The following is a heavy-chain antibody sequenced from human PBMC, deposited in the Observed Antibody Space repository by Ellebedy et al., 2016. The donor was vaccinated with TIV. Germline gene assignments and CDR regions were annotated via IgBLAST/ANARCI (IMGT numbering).Heavy chain of an antibody. Sequence: SETLSLTXSVSGASISTWEYYWGWLRQPPGKGLEWIGSIYQTGSTFYNPSLESRVTMSVDKSNNHFSLRLNSVTAADTAVYFCARVRHTFRGDGDYAWFDAWGQGTRVTVS. D-gene: IGHD4-17*01. CDR2: IYQTGST. CDR1: GASISTWEYY. CDR3: ARVRHTFRGDGDYAWFDA. V-gene: IGHV4-39*07. J-gene: IGHJ5*01.